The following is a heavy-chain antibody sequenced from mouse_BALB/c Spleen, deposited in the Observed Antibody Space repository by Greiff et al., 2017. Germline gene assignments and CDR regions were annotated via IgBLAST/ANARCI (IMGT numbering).Heavy chain of an antibody. CDR1: GYSITSDYA. CDR2: ISYSGST. CDR3: ARGKYGNYLWFAY. Sequence: EVQLVESGPGLVKPSQSLSLTCTVTGYSITSDYAWNWIRQFPGNKLEWMGYISYSGSTSYNPSLKSRISITRDTSKNQFFLQLNSVTTEDTATYYCARGKYGNYLWFAYWGQGTLVTVSA. V-gene: IGHV3-2*02. D-gene: IGHD2-10*02. J-gene: IGHJ3*01.